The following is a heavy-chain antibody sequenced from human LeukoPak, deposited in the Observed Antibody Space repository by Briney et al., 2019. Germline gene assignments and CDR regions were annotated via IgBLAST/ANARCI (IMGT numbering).Heavy chain of an antibody. CDR1: GFTFSSYG. CDR3: AKGVGGSANYYYMDV. Sequence: PGGSLRLSCAASGFTFSSYGMHWVRQAPGKGLEWVAVIWYDGSNKYYADSVKGRFTISRDNSKNTPYLQMNSLRAEDTAVYYCAKGVGGSANYYYMDVWGKGTTVTVSS. V-gene: IGHV3-33*06. J-gene: IGHJ6*03. D-gene: IGHD3-10*01. CDR2: IWYDGSNK.